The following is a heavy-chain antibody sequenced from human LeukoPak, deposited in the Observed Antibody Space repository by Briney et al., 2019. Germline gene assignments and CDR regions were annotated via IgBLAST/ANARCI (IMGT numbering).Heavy chain of an antibody. CDR2: ISGSGSTI. D-gene: IGHD3-3*01. V-gene: IGHV3-11*01. CDR3: ARVGYDFWSGYYPFFDY. CDR1: GFTFSDYY. J-gene: IGHJ4*02. Sequence: PGGSLRLSCAASGFTFSDYYMSWIRQAPGKGLEWVSYISGSGSTIYYADSVKGRFTISRDNAENSLYLQMNSLRAEDTAVYYCARVGYDFWSGYYPFFDYWGQGTLVTVSS.